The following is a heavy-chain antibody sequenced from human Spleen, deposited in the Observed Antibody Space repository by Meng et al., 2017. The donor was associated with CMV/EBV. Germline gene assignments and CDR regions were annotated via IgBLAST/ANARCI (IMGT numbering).Heavy chain of an antibody. CDR2: INPNSGGT. D-gene: IGHD1-1*01. J-gene: IGHJ4*02. V-gene: IGHV1-2*02. CDR3: ARDPTDPEGGYYFDY. Sequence: SGYTFTGYYMQWVRQAPGQGLEWMGWINPNSGGTNYAQKFQGRVTMTRDTSISTAYMELSRLRSDDTAVYYCARDPTDPEGGYYFDYWGQGTLVTVSS. CDR1: GYTFTGYY.